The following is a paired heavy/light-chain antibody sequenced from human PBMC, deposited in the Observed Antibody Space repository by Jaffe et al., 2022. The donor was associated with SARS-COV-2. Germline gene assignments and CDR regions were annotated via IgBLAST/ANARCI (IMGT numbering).Heavy chain of an antibody. V-gene: IGHV4-61*02. J-gene: IGHJ4*02. Sequence: QVQLEESGPGLVKPSQTLSLTCTVSGASINSGTHYWSWIRQPAGRGLEWIGRIYNNGRTDYNPSLKSRLSIVLDKSKNQFSLNLKSVTAADTAMYYCSSRAHGIATAGVPYYFDYWGQGSRVTVSS. CDR3: SSRAHGIATAGVPYYFDY. D-gene: IGHD6-13*01. CDR1: GASINSGTHY. CDR2: IYNNGRT.
Light chain of an antibody. CDR2: MGS. CDR3: MQVLQTPLT. V-gene: IGKV2-28*01. J-gene: IGKJ4*01. CDR1: QSLLHSNGYTY. Sequence: EIVLTQSPLSLPVSPGEPASISCRSSQSLLHSNGYTYLDWYLQKPGQSPQLLIYMGSNRASGVPDRFSGSASGTDFTLKISRVEAEDVGVYYCMQVLQTPLTFGGGT.